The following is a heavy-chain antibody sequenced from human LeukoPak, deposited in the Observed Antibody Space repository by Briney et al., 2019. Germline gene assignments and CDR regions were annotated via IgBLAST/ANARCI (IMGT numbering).Heavy chain of an antibody. J-gene: IGHJ4*02. D-gene: IGHD3-3*01. CDR1: GGSISSYY. CDR2: IHFSGST. CDR3: ARGVRITIFGVVITNHFDY. Sequence: SETLSLTCTVSGGSISSYYWSWIRQPPGKGLEWIGYIHFSGSTNYNPSLKSRVTISVDTSKNQFSLKLSSVTAADTAVYYCARGVRITIFGVVITNHFDYWGQGTLVTVSS. V-gene: IGHV4-59*12.